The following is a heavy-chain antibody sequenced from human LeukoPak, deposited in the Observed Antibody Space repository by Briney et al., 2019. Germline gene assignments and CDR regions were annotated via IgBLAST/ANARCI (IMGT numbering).Heavy chain of an antibody. D-gene: IGHD2-2*03. CDR1: GFTFSSYA. CDR2: ISGSGPYT. V-gene: IGHV3-23*01. CDR3: AKHGYCSCISCFFDF. Sequence: AGGSLTLSCAASGFTFSSYAMSWVRQAPGKGLEGVSGISGSGPYTFYTDCVKGRFTISRDSSKNTLYLQMNSLRAEDTALYYCAKHGYCSCISCFFDFWGQGTLVTVSS. J-gene: IGHJ4*02.